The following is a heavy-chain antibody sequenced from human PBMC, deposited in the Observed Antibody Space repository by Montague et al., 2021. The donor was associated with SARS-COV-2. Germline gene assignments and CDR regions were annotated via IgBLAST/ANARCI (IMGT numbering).Heavy chain of an antibody. CDR1: GGSVSSGSYY. CDR3: ARDPWHITIFGVVTRYGMDV. Sequence: SETLSLTCTVSGGSVSSGSYYWSWIRQPPGKGLEWIGCIYYSGSTNYNPSLKSRVTISVDTSKNQFSLKLSSVTAADTAVYYCARDPWHITIFGVVTRYGMDVWGQGTTVTVSS. D-gene: IGHD3-3*01. CDR2: IYYSGST. V-gene: IGHV4-61*01. J-gene: IGHJ6*02.